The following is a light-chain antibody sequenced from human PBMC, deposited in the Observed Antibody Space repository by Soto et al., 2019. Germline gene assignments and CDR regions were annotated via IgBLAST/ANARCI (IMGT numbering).Light chain of an antibody. Sequence: DIQMTQSPSTLSASVGDRVTITCRASQSISSWLAWYQQKPGKAPKLLIYKASSLEIGVPSRFSGSGSGTEFTLTINGLQPDDFATYYCQQYSTFWTFGQGTKVDIK. V-gene: IGKV1-5*03. CDR1: QSISSW. J-gene: IGKJ1*01. CDR3: QQYSTFWT. CDR2: KAS.